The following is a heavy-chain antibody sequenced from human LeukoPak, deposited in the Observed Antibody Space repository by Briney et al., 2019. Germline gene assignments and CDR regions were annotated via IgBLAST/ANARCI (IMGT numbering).Heavy chain of an antibody. D-gene: IGHD3-16*01. J-gene: IGHJ5*02. CDR3: AKGTQFGSTHWFDP. V-gene: IGHV3-9*01. Sequence: GGSLRLSCAASGFSFDDYAMHWVRQAPGKGLEWVSGISWNSGSIGYADSVKGRFTISRDNAKYSLYLQMNSLRAEDTAVYYCAKGTQFGSTHWFDPWGQGTLVTVSS. CDR1: GFSFDDYA. CDR2: ISWNSGSI.